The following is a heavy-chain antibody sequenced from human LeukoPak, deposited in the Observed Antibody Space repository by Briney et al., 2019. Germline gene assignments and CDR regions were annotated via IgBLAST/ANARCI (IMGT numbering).Heavy chain of an antibody. CDR3: ASGSYGWFDP. CDR2: ISAASNYI. Sequence: GGSLRLSCAASGFSFSTYSMNWVRQAPGKGLEWVSSISAASNYIYYADSVKGRFTISRDNAKNSLYLQMNSLRAEDTAVYYCASGSYGWFDPWGQGTLVTVSS. CDR1: GFSFSTYS. V-gene: IGHV3-21*01. J-gene: IGHJ5*02. D-gene: IGHD1-26*01.